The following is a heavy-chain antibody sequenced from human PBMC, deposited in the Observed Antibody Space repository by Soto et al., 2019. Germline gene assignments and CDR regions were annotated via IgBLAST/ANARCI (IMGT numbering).Heavy chain of an antibody. J-gene: IGHJ5*02. V-gene: IGHV3-23*01. Sequence: EVQLLESGGGLVQPGGSLRLPCAASGFTFSSYAMSWVRQAPGKGLEWVSAISGSGGSTYYADSVKGRFTISRDNSKNTLYLQMNSLRAEDTAVYYCAKGRDIVATVGGWFDPWGQGTLVTVSS. D-gene: IGHD5-12*01. CDR1: GFTFSSYA. CDR2: ISGSGGST. CDR3: AKGRDIVATVGGWFDP.